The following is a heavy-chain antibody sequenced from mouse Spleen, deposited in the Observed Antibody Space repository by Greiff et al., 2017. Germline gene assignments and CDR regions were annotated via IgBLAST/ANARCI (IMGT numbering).Heavy chain of an antibody. D-gene: IGHD1-1*01. CDR1: GYTFTDYE. CDR2: IDPETGGT. V-gene: IGHV1-15*01. J-gene: IGHJ2*01. Sequence: VQLQQSGAELVRPGASVTLSCKASGYTFTDYEMHWVKQTPVHGLEWIGAIDPETGGTAYNQKFKGKAILTADKSSSTAYMELRSLTSEDSAVYYCTRFITTADYWGQGTTLTVSS. CDR3: TRFITTADY.